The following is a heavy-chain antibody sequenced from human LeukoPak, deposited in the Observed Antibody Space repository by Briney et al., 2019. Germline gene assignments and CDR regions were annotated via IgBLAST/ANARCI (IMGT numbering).Heavy chain of an antibody. V-gene: IGHV3-21*01. CDR3: ARELSNFHTAMVT. D-gene: IGHD5-18*01. J-gene: IGHJ5*02. Sequence: GGSLRLSCAASGFTFSSYSMNWVRQAPGKGLEWVSSISSSSSYIYYADSVKGRFTISKDNAKNSLYLQMDSLRAEDTAVYYCARELSNFHTAMVTWGQGTLVTVSS. CDR2: ISSSSSYI. CDR1: GFTFSSYS.